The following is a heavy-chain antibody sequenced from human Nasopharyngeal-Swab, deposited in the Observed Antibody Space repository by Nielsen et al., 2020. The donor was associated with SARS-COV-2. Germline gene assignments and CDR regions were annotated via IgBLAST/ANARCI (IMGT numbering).Heavy chain of an antibody. CDR3: STKLDWALPFDY. CDR1: GITFTDYY. V-gene: IGHV1-2*06. CDR2: IYAKSGAT. Sequence: ASVKVSCKASGITFTDYYIHWVRQAPGQGLEWMGRIYAKSGATTYAQAFQGTVTITRDTSISTAYMELTRLTSDDTATYYCSTKLDWALPFDYWGQGTLVTVST. D-gene: IGHD3-9*01. J-gene: IGHJ4*02.